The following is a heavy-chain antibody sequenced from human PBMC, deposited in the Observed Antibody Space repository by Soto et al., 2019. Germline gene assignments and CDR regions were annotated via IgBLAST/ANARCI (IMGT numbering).Heavy chain of an antibody. D-gene: IGHD5-12*01. Sequence: GGSLRLSCAASGFTFSYFGMHWVRQAPGKGLEWVAVIWFDGTNKYYADSVKGRFTISRDNSKKTLYLQMNSLRAEDTAVYYCARDRYSRHDALDYWGRGTLVTVSS. CDR2: IWFDGTNK. V-gene: IGHV3-33*01. J-gene: IGHJ4*02. CDR3: ARDRYSRHDALDY. CDR1: GFTFSYFG.